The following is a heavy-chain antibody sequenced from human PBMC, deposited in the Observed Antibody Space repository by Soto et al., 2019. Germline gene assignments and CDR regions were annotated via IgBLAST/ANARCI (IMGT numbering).Heavy chain of an antibody. V-gene: IGHV3-23*01. CDR2: ISGSGGST. D-gene: IGHD3-9*01. CDR1: GFTFSSYA. J-gene: IGHJ5*02. CDR3: AKGSGYDILTGYNWFDP. Sequence: SLRLSCAASGFTFSSYAMSWVRQAPGKGLEWVSAISGSGGSTYYADSVKGRFTISRDNSKNTLYLQMNSLRAEDTAVYYCAKGSGYDILTGYNWFDPWGQGTLVTVSS.